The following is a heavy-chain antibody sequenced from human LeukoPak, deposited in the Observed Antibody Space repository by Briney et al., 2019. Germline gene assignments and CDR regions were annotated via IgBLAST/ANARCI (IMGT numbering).Heavy chain of an antibody. V-gene: IGHV1-8*01. CDR3: ARGESNNYYYYYMDV. CDR2: MNPNSGNT. Sequence: ASVKVSCKASGYTFTSYDINWVRQATGQGLEWMGWMNPNSGNTGYAQKFQGRVTMTRNTSISTAYMELSSLRSEDTAVYYCARGESNNYYYYYMDVWGKGTTVTVSS. J-gene: IGHJ6*03. CDR1: GYTFTSYD.